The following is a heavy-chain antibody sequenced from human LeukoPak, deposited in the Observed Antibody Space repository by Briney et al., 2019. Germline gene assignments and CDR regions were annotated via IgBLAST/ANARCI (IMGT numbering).Heavy chain of an antibody. CDR3: AKDLDHDYDDYGLDY. V-gene: IGHV3-23*01. Sequence: PGGSLRLSCAASGFTFSSYGMSWVRQAPGKGLEWVSAISGSGGSTYYADSVKGRFTISRDNSKNTLYLQMNSLRAEDMAVYYCAKDLDHDYDDYGLDYWGQGTLVTVSS. D-gene: IGHD4-17*01. J-gene: IGHJ4*02. CDR1: GFTFSSYG. CDR2: ISGSGGST.